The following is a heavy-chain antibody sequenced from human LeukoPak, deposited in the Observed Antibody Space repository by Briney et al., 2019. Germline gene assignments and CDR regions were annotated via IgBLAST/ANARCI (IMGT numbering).Heavy chain of an antibody. Sequence: GESLKISCKGSGYSFTSYWIGWVRQMPGKGLEWMGIIYPGDSDTRYSPSFQGQVTISADKSISTAYLQWSSLKASDTAMYYCARLPLDMAAAGLGPVLPPEYYFDYWGQGTLVTVSS. CDR3: ARLPLDMAAAGLGPVLPPEYYFDY. CDR2: IYPGDSDT. D-gene: IGHD6-13*01. J-gene: IGHJ4*02. V-gene: IGHV5-51*01. CDR1: GYSFTSYW.